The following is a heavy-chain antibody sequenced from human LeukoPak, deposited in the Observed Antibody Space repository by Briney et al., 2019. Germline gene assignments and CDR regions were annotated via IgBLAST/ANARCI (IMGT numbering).Heavy chain of an antibody. D-gene: IGHD5-18*01. Sequence: GGSLRLSCAASGFTFSSYAMSWVRQAPGKGLVWVSRINSDGSSANYADSVQGRFIISRDNAKNTLYLQINSLRADDTAVYYCTLRGYNYVGFDHWGQGTLVTVSS. CDR2: INSDGSSA. CDR3: TLRGYNYVGFDH. CDR1: GFTFSSYA. J-gene: IGHJ4*02. V-gene: IGHV3-74*01.